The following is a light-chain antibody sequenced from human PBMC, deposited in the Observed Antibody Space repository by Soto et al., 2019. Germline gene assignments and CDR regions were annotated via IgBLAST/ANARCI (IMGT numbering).Light chain of an antibody. V-gene: IGLV2-14*03. CDR3: SAYTTTSTLL. CDR2: DVS. CDR1: STDIGAYDF. J-gene: IGLJ2*01. Sequence: QSALTQPASVSGSPGQSITISCTGTSTDIGAYDFVSWYQQHPGKAPKLIIHDVSNRPSGVSNRFSGSKSGNTASLTISGLQAEDEADYYCSAYTTTSTLLFGGGTKLTVL.